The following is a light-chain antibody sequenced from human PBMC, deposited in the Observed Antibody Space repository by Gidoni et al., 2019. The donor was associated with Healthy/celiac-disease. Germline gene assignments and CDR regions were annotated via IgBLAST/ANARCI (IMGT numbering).Light chain of an antibody. CDR2: DNK. Sequence: QSVLPQPPSVSAAPGQKVTISCSGSSSNIGNNYVSWYQQLPGTAPKLLIYDNKKLPSGIPDRFSGSKSGTSATLGITGLQTGDEADYYCGTWDSSLSVVFGGGTKLTVL. J-gene: IGLJ2*01. V-gene: IGLV1-51*01. CDR1: SSNIGNNY. CDR3: GTWDSSLSVV.